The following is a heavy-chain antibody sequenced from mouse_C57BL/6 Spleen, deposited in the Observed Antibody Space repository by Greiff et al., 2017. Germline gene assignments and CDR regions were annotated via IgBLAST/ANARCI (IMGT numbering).Heavy chain of an antibody. Sequence: EVKLVESGGGLVKPGGSLKLSCAASGFTFSDYGMHWVRQAPEKGLEWVAYISSGSSTIYYADTVKGRFTISRDNAKNTLFLQMTSLRSEDTAMYYCARGYDYDGYAMDYWGQGTSVTVSS. V-gene: IGHV5-17*01. J-gene: IGHJ4*01. CDR1: GFTFSDYG. D-gene: IGHD2-4*01. CDR3: ARGYDYDGYAMDY. CDR2: ISSGSSTI.